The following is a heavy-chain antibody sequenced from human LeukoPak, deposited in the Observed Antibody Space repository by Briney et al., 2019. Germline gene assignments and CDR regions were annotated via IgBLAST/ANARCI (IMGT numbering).Heavy chain of an antibody. Sequence: GSSVKVSCKASGGTFSSYAISWVRQAPGQGLEWMEGIIPIFGTANYAQKFQGRVTITTDESTSTAYMELSSLRSEDTAVHYCAAGGYDEPFDYWGQGTLVTVSS. D-gene: IGHD5-12*01. V-gene: IGHV1-69*05. CDR1: GGTFSSYA. J-gene: IGHJ4*02. CDR2: IIPIFGTA. CDR3: AAGGYDEPFDY.